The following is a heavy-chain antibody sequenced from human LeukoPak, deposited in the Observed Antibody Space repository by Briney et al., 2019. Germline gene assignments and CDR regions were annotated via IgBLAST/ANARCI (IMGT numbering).Heavy chain of an antibody. D-gene: IGHD5-18*01. J-gene: IGHJ6*03. Sequence: GGSLRLSCAASGFTFSSCGMTWVRRAPGKGLEWVSGISGSGGSTYYADSVKGRFTISRDNSKNTLYLQMNSLRAEDTAVYYCAKGSESGYSYGYYYYYYMDVWGKGTTVTVSS. CDR2: ISGSGGST. CDR1: GFTFSSCG. CDR3: AKGSESGYSYGYYYYYYMDV. V-gene: IGHV3-23*01.